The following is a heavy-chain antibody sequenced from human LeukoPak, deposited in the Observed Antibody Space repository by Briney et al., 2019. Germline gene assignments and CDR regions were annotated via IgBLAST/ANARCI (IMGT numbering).Heavy chain of an antibody. CDR2: INHSGRT. CDR3: ARAVRGYCSSTSCYRDYYYGMDV. CDR1: GGSFSGSY. Sequence: SETLSHTCAVPGGSFSGSYWSWIRPPPGKGLEWIGQINHSGRTTYNPSLKSRVNISADKSKNQCSLKLSSVTAADTAVYYCARAVRGYCSSTSCYRDYYYGMDVWGKGTTVTVSS. D-gene: IGHD2-2*02. J-gene: IGHJ6*04. V-gene: IGHV4-34*01.